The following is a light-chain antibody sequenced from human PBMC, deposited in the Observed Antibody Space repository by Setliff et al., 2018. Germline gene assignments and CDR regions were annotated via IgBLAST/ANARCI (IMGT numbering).Light chain of an antibody. CDR3: SSYTSSSTRV. CDR2: EVS. CDR1: SSDVGYYNY. V-gene: IGLV2-14*01. J-gene: IGLJ1*01. Sequence: VLTQPASVSGSPGQSITISCTGTSSDVGYYNYVSWYQQHPGKAPKLMIYEVSNRPSGVSNRFSGSKSGNTASLTISGLQAEDEADYYCSSYTSSSTRVFGTGTKVTV.